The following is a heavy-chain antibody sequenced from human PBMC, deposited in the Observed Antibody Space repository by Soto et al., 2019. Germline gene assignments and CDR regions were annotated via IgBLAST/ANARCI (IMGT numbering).Heavy chain of an antibody. D-gene: IGHD6-19*01. Sequence: ASVKVSCKASGYTFTSYGISWVRQAPGQGLEWMGWISAYNGNTNYAQKLQGRVTMTTDTSTSTAYMELRSLRSDDTAVYYCARVRAVAGTGGAFDIWGQGTMVTVS. J-gene: IGHJ3*02. CDR2: ISAYNGNT. V-gene: IGHV1-18*01. CDR3: ARVRAVAGTGGAFDI. CDR1: GYTFTSYG.